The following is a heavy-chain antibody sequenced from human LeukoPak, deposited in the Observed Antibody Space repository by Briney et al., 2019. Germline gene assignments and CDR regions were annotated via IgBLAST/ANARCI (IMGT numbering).Heavy chain of an antibody. V-gene: IGHV4-38-2*02. Sequence: SETLSLTCTVSGYSISNGYYWGWIRQPPGKGLEWIGSIYYSGSTYYNPSLKSRVTISVDTSKNQFSLKLSSVTAADTAVYYCARDNLGYCSGGSRPRGAFDIWGQGTMVTVSS. J-gene: IGHJ3*02. CDR3: ARDNLGYCSGGSRPRGAFDI. D-gene: IGHD2-15*01. CDR2: IYYSGST. CDR1: GYSISNGYY.